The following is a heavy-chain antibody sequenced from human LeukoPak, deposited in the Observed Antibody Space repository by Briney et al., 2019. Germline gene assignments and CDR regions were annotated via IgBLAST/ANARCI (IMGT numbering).Heavy chain of an antibody. CDR3: ARGPTKLNWFDP. CDR1: GYTFTGYY. Sequence: ASVKVSCKASGYTFTGYYMHWVRQAPGQGLEWMGWINPNSGGTNYAQKFQGRVTMTRDASISTAYMELSRLRSDDTAVYYCARGPTKLNWFDPWGQGTLVTVSS. V-gene: IGHV1-2*02. J-gene: IGHJ5*02. CDR2: INPNSGGT. D-gene: IGHD3-10*01.